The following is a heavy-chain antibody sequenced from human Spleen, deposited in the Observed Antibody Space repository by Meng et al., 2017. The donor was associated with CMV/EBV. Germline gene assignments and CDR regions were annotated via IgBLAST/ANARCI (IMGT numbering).Heavy chain of an antibody. CDR1: GGSISSYY. CDR3: ARDLHAHYYDSSGYLGDAFDI. D-gene: IGHD3-22*01. V-gene: IGHV4-59*01. J-gene: IGHJ3*02. CDR2: IYYSGST. Sequence: SETLSLTCTVSGGSISSYYWSWIRQPPGKGLEWIGYIYYSGSTNYNPSLKSRVTISVDTSKNQFSLKLSSVTAAGTAVYYCARDLHAHYYDSSGYLGDAFDIWGQGTMVTVSS.